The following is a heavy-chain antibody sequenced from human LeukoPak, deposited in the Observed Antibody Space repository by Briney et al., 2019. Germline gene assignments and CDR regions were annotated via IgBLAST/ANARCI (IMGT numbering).Heavy chain of an antibody. CDR2: INHSGST. CDR3: ARGSRLTGTFDI. J-gene: IGHJ3*02. V-gene: IGHV4-34*01. D-gene: IGHD3-9*01. CDR1: GGSFSGYY. Sequence: SETLSLTCALYGGSFSGYYWSWIRQPPGKGLEWTGEINHSGSTNYSPSLKSRVTISLDTSKNQFSLKLSSVTAADTAVYYCARGSRLTGTFDIWGQGTMVTVSS.